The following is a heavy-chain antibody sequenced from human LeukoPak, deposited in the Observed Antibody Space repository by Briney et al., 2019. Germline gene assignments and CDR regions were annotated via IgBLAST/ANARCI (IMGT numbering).Heavy chain of an antibody. CDR1: GFTFGDHA. D-gene: IGHD3-16*01. J-gene: IGHJ4*02. CDR3: TRFVPYLDY. Sequence: GRSLRLSCTASGFTFGDHAMSWVRQAPGKGLEWVGFIRSRTYGKTTEYAASVKGRFTISRDDSKNIAYLQMNSLKTEDTAIYYCTRFVPYLDYWGQGTLVTVSS. V-gene: IGHV3-49*04. CDR2: IRSRTYGKTT.